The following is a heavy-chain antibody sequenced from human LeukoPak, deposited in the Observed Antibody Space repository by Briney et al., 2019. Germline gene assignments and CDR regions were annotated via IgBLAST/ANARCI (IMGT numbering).Heavy chain of an antibody. J-gene: IGHJ5*02. V-gene: IGHV4-59*01. CDR2: IYYSGST. D-gene: IGHD5-18*01. Sequence: PSETLSLTCTVSGGSISSYYWSWIRQPPGKGLGWIGYIYYSGSTNYNPSLKSRVTISVDTSKNQFSLKLSSVTAADTAVYYCARAQRGIQLWLLWFDPWGQGTLVTVSS. CDR1: GGSISSYY. CDR3: ARAQRGIQLWLLWFDP.